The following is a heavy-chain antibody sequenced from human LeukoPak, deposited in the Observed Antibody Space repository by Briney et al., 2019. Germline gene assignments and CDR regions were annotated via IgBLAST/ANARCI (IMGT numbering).Heavy chain of an antibody. J-gene: IGHJ4*02. CDR2: ISGSGGST. D-gene: IGHD2-2*01. V-gene: IGHV3-23*01. Sequence: PGGSLRLSCAASGFTFSSYAMSWVRQAPGKGLEWVSAISGSGGSTYYADSVKGRFTISRDNSKNTLYLQMNSLRAEDTAVYYCAKFLGVVPAARYYFDYRGQGTLVTVSS. CDR3: AKFLGVVPAARYYFDY. CDR1: GFTFSSYA.